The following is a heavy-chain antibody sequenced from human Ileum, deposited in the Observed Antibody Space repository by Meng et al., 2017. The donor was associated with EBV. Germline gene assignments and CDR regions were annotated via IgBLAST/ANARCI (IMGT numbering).Heavy chain of an antibody. Sequence: QVQLAASGPGLVTPSVTLSLPCPVSGGSVSSAHSFWTWIRQPPGKGLEWIGYMSYSGSTNYSPPLESRVTISVDTSKNQFSLKLSSVTAADTAVYYCAGDPHSGSPHWGQGTLVTVSS. V-gene: IGHV4-61*01. CDR3: AGDPHSGSPH. CDR1: GGSVSSAHSF. D-gene: IGHD1-26*01. CDR2: MSYSGST. J-gene: IGHJ4*02.